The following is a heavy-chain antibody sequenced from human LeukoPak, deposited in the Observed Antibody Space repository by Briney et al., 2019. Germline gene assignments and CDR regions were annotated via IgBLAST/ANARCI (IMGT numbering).Heavy chain of an antibody. CDR1: GDNVSSNSAA. CDR2: TYYRSKWYN. D-gene: IGHD2-15*01. Sequence: SQTLSLTCAISGDNVSSNSAAWNWIRQSPSRGLEWLGRTYYRSKWYNDYAVSVKSRITINPDTSKNQFSLQLNSVTPEDTAVYYCARDPHCSGGSCYSGIHNWFDPWGQGTLVTVSS. CDR3: ARDPHCSGGSCYSGIHNWFDP. J-gene: IGHJ5*02. V-gene: IGHV6-1*01.